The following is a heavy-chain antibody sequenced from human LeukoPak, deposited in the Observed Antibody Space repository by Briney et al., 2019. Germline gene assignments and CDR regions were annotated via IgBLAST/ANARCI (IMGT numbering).Heavy chain of an antibody. CDR3: ARQSTGILTGHYRGGYYFDY. V-gene: IGHV4-61*01. CDR1: GGSVSSGSYY. D-gene: IGHD3-9*01. Sequence: SETLSLTCTVSGGSVSSGSYYWSWIRQPPGKGLEWIGYIYYSGSTNYNPSLKGRVTISVDTSKNQFSLKLSSVTAADTAVYYCARQSTGILTGHYRGGYYFDYWGQGTLVTVSS. CDR2: IYYSGST. J-gene: IGHJ4*02.